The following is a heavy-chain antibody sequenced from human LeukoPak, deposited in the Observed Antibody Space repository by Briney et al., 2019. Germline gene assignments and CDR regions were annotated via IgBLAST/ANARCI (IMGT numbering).Heavy chain of an antibody. J-gene: IGHJ6*02. Sequence: GGTLRLSCAASGFTFSSYAMSWVRQAPGKGLEWVSVISGGGYSTYYAASVKGRFTISRDNSKNTLYLQMNSLRAEDTAVYYCAKGPSDIVVSYYGMDVWGQGTTVTVSS. CDR2: ISGGGYST. CDR1: GFTFSSYA. D-gene: IGHD5-12*01. V-gene: IGHV3-23*01. CDR3: AKGPSDIVVSYYGMDV.